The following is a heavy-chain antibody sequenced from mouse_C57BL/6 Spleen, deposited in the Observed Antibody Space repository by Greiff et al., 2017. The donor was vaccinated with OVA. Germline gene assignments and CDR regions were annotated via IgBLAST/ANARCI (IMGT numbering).Heavy chain of an antibody. J-gene: IGHJ2*01. CDR2: ISDGGSYT. V-gene: IGHV5-4*01. Sequence: DVQLVESGGGLVKPGGSLKLSCAASGFTFSSYAMSWVRQTPEKRLEWVATISDGGSYTYYPDNVKGRFTISRDNAKNNLYLQMSHLKSEDTAMYDCARDGIYYDYDYWGQGTTLTVSS. CDR3: ARDGIYYDYDY. D-gene: IGHD2-4*01. CDR1: GFTFSSYA.